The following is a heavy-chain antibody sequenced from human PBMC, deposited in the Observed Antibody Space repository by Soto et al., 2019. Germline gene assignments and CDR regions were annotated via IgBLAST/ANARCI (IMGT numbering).Heavy chain of an antibody. V-gene: IGHV3-21*01. CDR1: GVSFSDYS. CDR3: ARSGEILQTFDS. J-gene: IGHJ4*02. CDR2: ISGSSSYI. Sequence: GGSLRLSCVVSGVSFSDYSMNWVRQAPGKGLEWVALISGSSSYIYYADSVKGRFTISRDNAKNSLFLQMDSLRVEDTAVYYCARSGEILQTFDSWGQGTLVTVSS. D-gene: IGHD1-26*01.